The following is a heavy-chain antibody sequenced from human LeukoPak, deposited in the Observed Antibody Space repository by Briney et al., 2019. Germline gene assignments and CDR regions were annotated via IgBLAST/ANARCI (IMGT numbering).Heavy chain of an antibody. CDR2: INPSGGST. CDR1: GYTFTSYY. Sequence: ASVKVSCKASGYTFTSYYMHWVRQAPGQGLEWMGIINPSGGSTSYAQKSQGRVTMTRDTSTSTVYMELSSLRSEDTAVYYCARERDSSSWYINWYFDLWGRGTLVTVSS. J-gene: IGHJ2*01. CDR3: ARERDSSSWYINWYFDL. V-gene: IGHV1-46*01. D-gene: IGHD6-13*01.